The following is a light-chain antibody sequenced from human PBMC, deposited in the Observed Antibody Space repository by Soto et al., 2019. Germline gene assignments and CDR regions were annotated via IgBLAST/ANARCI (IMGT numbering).Light chain of an antibody. CDR3: NSYTHSKTVI. CDR2: EVT. V-gene: IGLV2-14*01. J-gene: IGLJ2*01. CDR1: SSDVGAHDF. Sequence: QSVLTQPASVSGSPGQSITISCSGTSSDVGAHDFVSWYQHHPDKAPKVIIFEVTKRPSGVSDRFSGSKTGNTASLTISGLQAEDEADYYCNSYTHSKTVIFGGGTKVTVL.